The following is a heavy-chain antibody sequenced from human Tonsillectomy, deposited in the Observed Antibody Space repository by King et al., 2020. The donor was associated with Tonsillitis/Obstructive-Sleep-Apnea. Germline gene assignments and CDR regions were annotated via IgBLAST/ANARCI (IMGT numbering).Heavy chain of an antibody. CDR2: ISGSSGST. V-gene: IGHV3-23*04. D-gene: IGHD6-13*01. Sequence: VQLVESGGGLVQPGGSLRLSCAASCFTFTTYAMNWVRQAPGKGLEWVSAISGSSGSTYYADSVKGRFTISRDNSKNTLFLQMNSLRAEDSAVYYCAKMGGTSWYFFDYWGQGTLVTVSS. J-gene: IGHJ4*02. CDR1: CFTFTTYA. CDR3: AKMGGTSWYFFDY.